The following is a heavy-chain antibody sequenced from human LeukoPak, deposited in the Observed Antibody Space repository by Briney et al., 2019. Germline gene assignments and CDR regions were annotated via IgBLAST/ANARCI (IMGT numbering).Heavy chain of an antibody. CDR3: ARVEGSSWKGYYFDY. D-gene: IGHD6-13*01. Sequence: SETLSLTCTVSGGSISSGGYYWSWIRQHPGKGLEWIGYIYYSGSTYYNPSLKSRVTISVDTSKNQFSLKLSSVTAADTAVYYCARVEGSSWKGYYFDYWGQGTLVTVSS. J-gene: IGHJ4*02. V-gene: IGHV4-31*03. CDR1: GGSISSGGYY. CDR2: IYYSGST.